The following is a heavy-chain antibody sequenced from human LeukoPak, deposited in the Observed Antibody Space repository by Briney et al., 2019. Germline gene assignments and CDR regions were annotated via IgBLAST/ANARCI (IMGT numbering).Heavy chain of an antibody. J-gene: IGHJ4*02. CDR2: ISGSGGST. CDR3: AKAMVRGVIIEEFDY. Sequence: GGSLRLSCAASGFTFSSYAMSWVRQAPAKGLEWVSAISGSGGSTYYADSVKGRFTISRDNSNNTLYLQMNSLRAEDTAVYYCAKAMVRGVIIEEFDYWGQGTLVTVSS. V-gene: IGHV3-23*01. CDR1: GFTFSSYA. D-gene: IGHD3-10*01.